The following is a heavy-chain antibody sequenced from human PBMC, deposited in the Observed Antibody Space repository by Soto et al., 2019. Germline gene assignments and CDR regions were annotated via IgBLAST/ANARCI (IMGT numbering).Heavy chain of an antibody. D-gene: IGHD6-19*01. CDR2: XXXXGRT. Sequence: SLTCTVSGGSFSKSTYYWGWILQPPGKGLEWIGNXXXXGRTXYXXSXXXRVTISVDTSTNQFSLKLTPVTAADTDVYYCARPQLGHSGGSQFDLWGRGTLVTVSS. CDR1: GGSFSKSTYY. J-gene: IGHJ5*02. CDR3: ARPQLGHSGGSQFDL. V-gene: IGHV4-39*01.